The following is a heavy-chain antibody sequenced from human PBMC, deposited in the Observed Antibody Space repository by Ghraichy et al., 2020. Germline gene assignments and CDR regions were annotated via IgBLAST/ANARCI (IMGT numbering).Heavy chain of an antibody. CDR3: AKSGVMGYYFYGMDV. J-gene: IGHJ6*02. Sequence: SQTLSLTCAISGDSVSSNSAAWNWIRQSPSRGLEWLGRTYYRSKWYYDYALSVKSRIAINPDTSKNQLSLQLNSVTPEDTAVYYCAKSGVMGYYFYGMDVWGQGTTVTVSS. V-gene: IGHV6-1*01. CDR1: GDSVSSNSAA. D-gene: IGHD3-16*01. CDR2: TYYRSKWYY.